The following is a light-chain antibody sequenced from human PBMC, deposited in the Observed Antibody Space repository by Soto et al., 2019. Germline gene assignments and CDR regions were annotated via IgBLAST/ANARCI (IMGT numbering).Light chain of an antibody. CDR1: QSVTGSY. J-gene: IGKJ4*02. CDR3: QLYGRSTPKT. V-gene: IGKV3-20*01. CDR2: GAS. Sequence: EIVLTQSPGTLSLSPGERATLSCRASQSVTGSYLAWYQQKPGQAPRLLIYGASTRATGIPDRFSGSGSGTEVTLAISRLDAEDFAGYDCQLYGRSTPKTFGGGNKVEIK.